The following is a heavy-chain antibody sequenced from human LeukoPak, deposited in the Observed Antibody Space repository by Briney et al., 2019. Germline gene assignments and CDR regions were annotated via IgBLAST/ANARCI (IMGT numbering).Heavy chain of an antibody. Sequence: GGSLRLSCAASGFTFNTYAMSWVRQAPGKGLEWVSSITTGSSYLYYADSVKGRFTISRDNAKNSLYLQMNSLRAEDTAVYYCARNRVVGGDDFDIWGQGTMVTVSS. J-gene: IGHJ3*02. V-gene: IGHV3-21*01. CDR1: GFTFNTYA. CDR3: ARNRVVGGDDFDI. CDR2: ITTGSSYL. D-gene: IGHD1-26*01.